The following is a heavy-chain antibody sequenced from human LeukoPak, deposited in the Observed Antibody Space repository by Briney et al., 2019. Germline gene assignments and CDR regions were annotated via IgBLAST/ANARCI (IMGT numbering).Heavy chain of an antibody. CDR3: TTRPY. V-gene: IGHV3-15*07. CDR1: GFPFNNAW. CDR2: IKSKTDGETT. Sequence: GGSLRLSCAASGFPFNNAWMNRVRQAPGKGLEWVGRIKSKTDGETTDYVATVKGRFTISRDDSRNTLYLQMNSLETEDTAVYYCTTRPYWGQGTLVTVSS. J-gene: IGHJ4*02.